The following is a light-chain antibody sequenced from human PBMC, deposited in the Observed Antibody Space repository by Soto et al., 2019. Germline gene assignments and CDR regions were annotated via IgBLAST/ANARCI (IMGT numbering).Light chain of an antibody. CDR2: DVS. J-gene: IGLJ1*01. CDR1: SSDVGGYNY. Sequence: QSALTQPASVSVSPGQSITISCTGTSSDVGGYNYVSWYQQHPGKAPKVMIYDVSNRPSGVSNRFSGSKSGNTASLTISGLQAEDEADYYCSSYTSSSTLYVFGTGTKVTGL. V-gene: IGLV2-14*03. CDR3: SSYTSSSTLYV.